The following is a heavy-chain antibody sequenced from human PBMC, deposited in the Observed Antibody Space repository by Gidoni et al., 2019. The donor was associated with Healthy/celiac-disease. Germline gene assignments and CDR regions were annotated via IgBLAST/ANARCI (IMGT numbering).Heavy chain of an antibody. CDR1: GFTFSSYS. CDR3: ASGYCSGGSCYRVGSGNY. CDR2: ISSSISYI. V-gene: IGHV3-21*01. J-gene: IGHJ4*02. D-gene: IGHD2-15*01. Sequence: EVQLVESGGGLVKPGGSLRLSCAASGFTFSSYSMNWVRQAPGKGLEWVSSISSSISYIYYADSVKGRFTISRDNAKNSLYLQMNSLRAEDTAVYYCASGYCSGGSCYRVGSGNYWGQGTLVTVSS.